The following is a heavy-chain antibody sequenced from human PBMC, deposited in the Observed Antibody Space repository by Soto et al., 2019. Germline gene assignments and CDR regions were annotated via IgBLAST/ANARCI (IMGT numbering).Heavy chain of an antibody. CDR1: GYTFTSYA. CDR3: ARAPGTHYTATTNNWFDP. D-gene: IGHD1-1*01. CDR2: INAGNGNT. Sequence: ASVKVSCKASGYTFTSYAMHWVRQAPGQRLEWMGWINAGNGNTKYSQKFQGRVTITRDTSASTAYMELSSLRSEDTAVYYCARAPGTHYTATTNNWFDPWGQGTLVTVSS. V-gene: IGHV1-3*01. J-gene: IGHJ5*02.